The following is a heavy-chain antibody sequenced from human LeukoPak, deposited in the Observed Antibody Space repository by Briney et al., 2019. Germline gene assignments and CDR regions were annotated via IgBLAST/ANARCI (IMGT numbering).Heavy chain of an antibody. CDR1: GFTFSSYA. D-gene: IGHD3-10*01. V-gene: IGHV3-23*01. CDR3: AVRAVTIVSKRFDP. J-gene: IGHJ5*02. CDR2: ISGSGANT. Sequence: GGSLRLSCVASGFTFSSYAMSWVRQAPGKGLEWVSAISGSGANTYYADSVKGRFTISRDNSKNTLYLQMNSLRAEDTAVYYCAVRAVTIVSKRFDPRGQGTLVTVSS.